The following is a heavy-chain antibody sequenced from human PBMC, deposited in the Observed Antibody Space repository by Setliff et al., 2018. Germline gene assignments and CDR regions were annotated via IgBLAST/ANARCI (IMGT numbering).Heavy chain of an antibody. Sequence: ASVKVSCKASGYTFTGYYMHWVRQAPGQGLEWMGWINPNSGGTNYAQKFQGWVTMTRDTSISTAYMELSRLRSDDTAVYYCARSPGRGGYYYLTLYYWGQGTLVTVSS. CDR1: GYTFTGYY. J-gene: IGHJ4*02. CDR2: INPNSGGT. CDR3: ARSPGRGGYYYLTLYY. D-gene: IGHD3-22*01. V-gene: IGHV1-2*04.